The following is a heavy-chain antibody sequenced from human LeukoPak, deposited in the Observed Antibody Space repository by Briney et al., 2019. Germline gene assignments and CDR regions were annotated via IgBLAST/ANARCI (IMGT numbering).Heavy chain of an antibody. D-gene: IGHD3-3*01. CDR2: IYHSGST. V-gene: IGHV4-38-2*02. CDR1: GYSVSSGYY. CDR3: ARDRDSGDYDY. J-gene: IGHJ4*02. Sequence: PSETLSLTCTVSGYSVSSGYYWGWIRQPPGKGLEWIGSIYHSGSTYYNPSLKGRVTISVDTSKNQFSLKLSSVTAADTAVYYCARDRDSGDYDYWGQGTLVTVSS.